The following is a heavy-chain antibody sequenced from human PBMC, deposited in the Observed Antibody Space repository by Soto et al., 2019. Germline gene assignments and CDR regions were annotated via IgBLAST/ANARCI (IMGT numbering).Heavy chain of an antibody. CDR3: AKDIGNYGDYYYYYGMDV. CDR2: ISWNSGSI. Sequence: GGSLRLSCAASGFTFDDYAMHWVRQAPGKGLEWVSGISWNSGSIGYADSVKGRFTISRDNAKNSLYLQMNSLRAEDTALYYCAKDIGNYGDYYYYYGMDVWGQGTTVTVSS. J-gene: IGHJ6*02. V-gene: IGHV3-9*01. D-gene: IGHD4-17*01. CDR1: GFTFDDYA.